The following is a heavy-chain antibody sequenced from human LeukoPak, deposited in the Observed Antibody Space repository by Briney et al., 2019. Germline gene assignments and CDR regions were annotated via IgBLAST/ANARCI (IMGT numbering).Heavy chain of an antibody. D-gene: IGHD1-26*01. Sequence: GSLRLSCAASGFTFSSYAMSWVRQAPGKGLEWVSAISGSGDNTDYADSVKGRFAISRDNSKNTLYLQMNSLRAEDTAVYYCAKVAEVEGGSYAYFDYWGQGTLVTVSS. CDR2: ISGSGDNT. V-gene: IGHV3-23*01. CDR1: GFTFSSYA. J-gene: IGHJ4*02. CDR3: AKVAEVEGGSYAYFDY.